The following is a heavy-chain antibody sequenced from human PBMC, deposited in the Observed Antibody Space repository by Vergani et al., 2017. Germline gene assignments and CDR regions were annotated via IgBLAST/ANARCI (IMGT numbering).Heavy chain of an antibody. CDR1: GFTFDDYA. V-gene: IGHV3-9*01. Sequence: EVQLLESGGGLVQPGRSLRLSCAASGFTFDDYAMHWVRQAPGKGLEWVSGISWNSGSIGYADSVKGRFTISRDNAKNSLYLQRNSLRAEDTALYYCAKDIGIAVAGYFDYWGQGTLVTVSS. J-gene: IGHJ4*02. D-gene: IGHD6-19*01. CDR3: AKDIGIAVAGYFDY. CDR2: ISWNSGSI.